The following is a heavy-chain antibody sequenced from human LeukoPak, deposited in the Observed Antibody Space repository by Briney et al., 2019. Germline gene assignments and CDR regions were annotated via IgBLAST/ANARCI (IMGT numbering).Heavy chain of an antibody. J-gene: IGHJ5*02. CDR2: INPSSGGT. CDR3: ARDMGGVIVTNWFDP. D-gene: IGHD3-16*02. CDR1: GYTFTGNY. Sequence: ASVKVSCKASGYTFTGNYIHWVRQAPGQGLEWMGLINPSSGGTSYAQEFQGRVTMTRDTSISTAYMELSRLRSDDTAVYYCARDMGGVIVTNWFDPWGQGTLVTVSS. V-gene: IGHV1-2*02.